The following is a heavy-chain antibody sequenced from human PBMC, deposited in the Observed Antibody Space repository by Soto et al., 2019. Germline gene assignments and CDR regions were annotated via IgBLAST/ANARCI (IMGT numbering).Heavy chain of an antibody. V-gene: IGHV1-18*01. D-gene: IGHD2-15*01. Sequence: QVQLVQSGAEVKKPGASVKVSCKASGYTFTSYGISWVRQAPGQGLEWMGWISAYNGNTNYAQKLQGRVTMTTDTSTSPAYMELRGLRADDTAVYYCARWGLDCSGGSCYGGHFDYWGQGTLVTVSS. CDR1: GYTFTSYG. CDR3: ARWGLDCSGGSCYGGHFDY. CDR2: ISAYNGNT. J-gene: IGHJ4*02.